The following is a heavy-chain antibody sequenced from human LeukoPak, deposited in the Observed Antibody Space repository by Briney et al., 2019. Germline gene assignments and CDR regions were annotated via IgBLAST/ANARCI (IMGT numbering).Heavy chain of an antibody. CDR2: INWSGGST. V-gene: IGHV3-20*04. J-gene: IGHJ4*02. Sequence: GGSLRLSCTAPGFAFDEHGMSWVRQVPGKGLEWVSGINWSGGSTGYADPLRGRFTISRDKAKNSLYLQMDSLRAEDTALYYCARAPITSPFYFDSWGQGTLVTVSS. CDR1: GFAFDEHG. D-gene: IGHD2-2*01. CDR3: ARAPITSPFYFDS.